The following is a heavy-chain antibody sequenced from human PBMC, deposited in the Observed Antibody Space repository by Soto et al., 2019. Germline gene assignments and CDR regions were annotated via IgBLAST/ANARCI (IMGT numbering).Heavy chain of an antibody. J-gene: IGHJ4*02. CDR1: GGSFSGYY. Sequence: SETLSLTCAVYGGSFSGYYWSWIRQPPGKGLEWIGEINHSGSTNYNPSLKSRVTISVDTSKNQFSLKLRSVTAADTAVYYCARLVRGGQYSYGLAPGRFFDYWGQGTLVTVSS. CDR3: ARLVRGGQYSYGLAPGRFFDY. V-gene: IGHV4-34*01. CDR2: INHSGST. D-gene: IGHD5-18*01.